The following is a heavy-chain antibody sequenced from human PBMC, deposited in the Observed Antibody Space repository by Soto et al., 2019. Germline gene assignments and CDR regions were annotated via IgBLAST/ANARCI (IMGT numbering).Heavy chain of an antibody. CDR1: GYDFTSYW. Sequence: EVQLVQSGAEVRKPGESLEISCKGSGYDFTSYWIGWVRQMPGKGLEWMGIIYPSDSDTRYSPSFQGQVTISADKSISTAYLQWSSLKASDTAMYYCARRSRDCFSTSCLTYFFDNWGQGTLVTVSS. V-gene: IGHV5-51*01. J-gene: IGHJ4*02. CDR2: IYPSDSDT. CDR3: ARRSRDCFSTSCLTYFFDN. D-gene: IGHD2-2*01.